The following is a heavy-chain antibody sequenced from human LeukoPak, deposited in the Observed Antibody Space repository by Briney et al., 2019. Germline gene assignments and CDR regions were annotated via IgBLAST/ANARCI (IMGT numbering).Heavy chain of an antibody. V-gene: IGHV4-4*09. D-gene: IGHD2-2*01. J-gene: IGHJ3*02. CDR1: DGSISNSY. CDR3: ARQKCTSTSCLTKNAFDI. Sequence: SETLSLTCTVPDGSISNSYWNWVRQSPGKGLEWIGYIYSSGNANYNPSFKSRVTISVDTSKNQFSLDLSSVTAADTAVYYCARQKCTSTSCLTKNAFDIWGQGTMVTVSS. CDR2: IYSSGNA.